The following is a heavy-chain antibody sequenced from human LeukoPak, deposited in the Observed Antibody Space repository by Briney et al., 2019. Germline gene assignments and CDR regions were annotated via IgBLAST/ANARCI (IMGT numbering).Heavy chain of an antibody. V-gene: IGHV4-39*01. Sequence: PSETLSLTCTVSGGSISSSSYYWGWIRQPPGKGLEWIGSIYYSGSTYYNPPLKSRVTISVDTSKNQFSLKLSSVTAADTAVYYCARGSGGSCYDYWGQGTLVTVSS. D-gene: IGHD2-15*01. CDR1: GGSISSSSYY. J-gene: IGHJ4*02. CDR2: IYYSGST. CDR3: ARGSGGSCYDY.